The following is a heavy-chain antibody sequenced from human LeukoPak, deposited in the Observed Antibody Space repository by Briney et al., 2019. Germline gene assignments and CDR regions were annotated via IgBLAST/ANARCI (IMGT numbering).Heavy chain of an antibody. CDR3: ARVIYSGWEGELSD. J-gene: IGHJ4*02. Sequence: GGSLRLSCAASGFTFSGYWMHWVRQAPGKGLVWVSRINSDGSTTSYADSVMGRFTFSRDNAKNTLYLQMNSLRAEDTAVYYCARVIYSGWEGELSDWGQGTLVTVSS. CDR2: INSDGSTT. V-gene: IGHV3-74*01. D-gene: IGHD6-19*01. CDR1: GFTFSGYW.